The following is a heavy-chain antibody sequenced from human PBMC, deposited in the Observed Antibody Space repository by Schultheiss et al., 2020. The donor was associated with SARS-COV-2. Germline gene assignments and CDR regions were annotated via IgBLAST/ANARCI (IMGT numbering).Heavy chain of an antibody. Sequence: SQTLSLTCTVSGGSISSYYWSWIRQPPGKGLEWIGYIYYSGSTNYNPSLKSRVTISVDTSKNQFSLRLSSVTAADTAVYYCARLARYYDIYSCYGFDYWGQGTLVTVSS. J-gene: IGHJ4*02. V-gene: IGHV4-59*08. CDR1: GGSISSYY. D-gene: IGHD2-2*01. CDR2: IYYSGST. CDR3: ARLARYYDIYSCYGFDY.